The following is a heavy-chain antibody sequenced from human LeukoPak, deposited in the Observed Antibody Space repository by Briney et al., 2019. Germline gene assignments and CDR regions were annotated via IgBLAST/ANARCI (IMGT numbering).Heavy chain of an antibody. Sequence: ASVKVSCKASGYTFTSYAMHWVRQAPGQRLEWMGWINAGNGNTKYSQKFQGRVTITRDTSASTAYMKLSSLRSEDTAVYYCARVAVGATYYYYGMDVWGQGTTVTVSS. D-gene: IGHD1-26*01. CDR2: INAGNGNT. CDR1: GYTFTSYA. CDR3: ARVAVGATYYYYGMDV. J-gene: IGHJ6*02. V-gene: IGHV1-3*01.